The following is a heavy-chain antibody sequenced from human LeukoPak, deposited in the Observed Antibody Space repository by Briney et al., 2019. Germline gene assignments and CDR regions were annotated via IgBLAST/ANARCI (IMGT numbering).Heavy chain of an antibody. CDR2: IVVGSGNT. J-gene: IGHJ5*02. D-gene: IGHD4-23*01. CDR1: GFTFTSSA. Sequence: SVKVSCKASGFTFTSSAVQWVRQARGQRLEWIGWIVVGSGNTNYAQKFQERVTITRDMSTSTAYMELSSLRSEDTAVYYCAAVADGGNSGGHHWGQGTLVTVSS. V-gene: IGHV1-58*01. CDR3: AAVADGGNSGGHH.